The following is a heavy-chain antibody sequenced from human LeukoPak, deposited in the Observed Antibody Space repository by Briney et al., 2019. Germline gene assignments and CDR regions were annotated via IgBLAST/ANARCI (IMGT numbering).Heavy chain of an antibody. V-gene: IGHV4-59*08. CDR2: IYYSGST. Sequence: PSETLSLTCTISGGSISGGSISSYYWTWIRQPPGKGLEWIGYIYYSGSTNYNPSLKSRVTISVDTSKNQFSLKLSSVTAADTAVYYCARHSIAAAGTGDWGQGTLVTVSS. CDR3: ARHSIAAAGTGD. CDR1: GGSISGGSISSYY. D-gene: IGHD6-13*01. J-gene: IGHJ4*02.